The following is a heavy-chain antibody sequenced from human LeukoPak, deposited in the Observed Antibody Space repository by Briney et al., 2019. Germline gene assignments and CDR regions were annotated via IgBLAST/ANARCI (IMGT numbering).Heavy chain of an antibody. CDR1: GYTFTSYY. CDR2: INPSGGST. D-gene: IGHD3-3*01. CDR3: ARDGYYDFWSGYYFDY. Sequence: ASVKVSCKASGYTFTSYYMHWVRQAPGQGLEWMGIINPSGGSTSYAQKFQGRVTMTRDTSTSTVYMELSSLRSEDTAVYYCARDGYYDFWSGYYFDYWGQGTLVTVSS. V-gene: IGHV1-46*01. J-gene: IGHJ4*02.